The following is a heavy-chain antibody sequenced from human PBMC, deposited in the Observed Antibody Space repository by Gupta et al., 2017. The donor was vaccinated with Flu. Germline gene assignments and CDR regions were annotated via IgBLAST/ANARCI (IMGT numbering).Heavy chain of an antibody. J-gene: IGHJ6*02. CDR1: GGSFSGYY. CDR3: ARALKGVNPYYGMDV. D-gene: IGHD3-16*01. V-gene: IGHV4-34*01. CDR2: INHYGST. Sequence: QVQLQQWGAGLLKPSENLTLTCAAYGGSFSGYYWSWIRQSPGKGLEWIGDINHYGSTRYNPSLKSRVTISMDTSKNQFSLNVKSVTAADTAVYYCARALKGVNPYYGMDVWGQGATVTVSS.